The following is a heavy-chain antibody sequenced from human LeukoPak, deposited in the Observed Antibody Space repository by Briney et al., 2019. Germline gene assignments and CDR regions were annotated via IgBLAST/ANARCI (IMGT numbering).Heavy chain of an antibody. J-gene: IGHJ5*02. CDR2: IYYSGST. Sequence: PSETLSLTCTVSGGSISSYYWSWIRQPPGKGLEWIGYIYYSGSTNYNPSLKSRVTISVDTSKNQFSLKLSSVTAADTAVYYCARSIAARRWGYNWFDPWGQGTLVTVSS. D-gene: IGHD6-6*01. V-gene: IGHV4-59*08. CDR3: ARSIAARRWGYNWFDP. CDR1: GGSISSYY.